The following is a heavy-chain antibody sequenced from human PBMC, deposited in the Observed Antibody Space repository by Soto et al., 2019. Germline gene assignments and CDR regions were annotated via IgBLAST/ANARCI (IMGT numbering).Heavy chain of an antibody. J-gene: IGHJ6*02. CDR2: IYSGGST. CDR1: GFTVSSNY. V-gene: IGHV3-53*02. CDR3: ARDRVGEYSSSSTPHYYYYYGMDV. D-gene: IGHD6-6*01. Sequence: EVQLVETGGGLIQPGGSPRLSCAASGFTVSSNYMSWVRQAPGKGLEWVSVIYSGGSTYYADSVKGRFTISRDNSKNTLYLQMNSLRAEDTAVYYCARDRVGEYSSSSTPHYYYYYGMDVWGQGTTVTVSS.